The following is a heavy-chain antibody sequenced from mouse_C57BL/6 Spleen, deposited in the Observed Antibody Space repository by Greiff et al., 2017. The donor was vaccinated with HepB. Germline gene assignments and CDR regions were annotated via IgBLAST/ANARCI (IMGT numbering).Heavy chain of an antibody. J-gene: IGHJ3*01. Sequence: VQLQQSGAELARPGASVKMSCKASGYTFTSYTMHWVKQRPGQGLEWIGYINPSSGYTKYNQKFQDKATLTADKSSSTAYMQLSSLTSEDSAVYDCARGGSTMVTADAYWGQGTLVTVSA. D-gene: IGHD2-2*01. CDR3: ARGGSTMVTADAY. CDR2: INPSSGYT. CDR1: GYTFTSYT. V-gene: IGHV1-4*01.